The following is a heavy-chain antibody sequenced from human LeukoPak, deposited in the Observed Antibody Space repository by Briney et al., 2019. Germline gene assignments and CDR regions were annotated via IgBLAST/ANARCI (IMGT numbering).Heavy chain of an antibody. CDR1: GFTVSSNY. J-gene: IGHJ4*02. CDR2: IYSGGST. D-gene: IGHD6-19*01. Sequence: GGSLRLSCAASGFTVSSNYMSWVRQAPGKGLEWVSVIYSGGSTYYADSVKGRFTISRDNSKNTLYLQMNSLRAEDTAVYYCARDSSGWYYFDYWGQGTLVTVSS. CDR3: ARDSSGWYYFDY. V-gene: IGHV3-53*01.